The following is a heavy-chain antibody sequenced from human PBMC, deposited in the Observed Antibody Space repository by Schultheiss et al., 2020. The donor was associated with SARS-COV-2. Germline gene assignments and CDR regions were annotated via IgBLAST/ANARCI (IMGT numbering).Heavy chain of an antibody. V-gene: IGHV3-7*01. Sequence: GGSLRLSCAASGFTFSSYAMHWVRQAPGKGLEWVANIKQDGSEKYYVDSVKGRFTISRDNSKNTLYLQMNSLRAEDTAVYYCARERLGGSYDWGQGTLVTVSS. CDR2: IKQDGSEK. J-gene: IGHJ4*02. CDR1: GFTFSSYA. CDR3: ARERLGGSYD. D-gene: IGHD1-26*01.